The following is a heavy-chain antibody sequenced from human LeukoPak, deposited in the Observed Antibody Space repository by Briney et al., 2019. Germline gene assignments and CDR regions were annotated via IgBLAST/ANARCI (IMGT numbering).Heavy chain of an antibody. D-gene: IGHD5-12*01. Sequence: SETLSLTCTVSNASISSNTYYRAWIPQPPGKGLEYIGIINDRGSTYYNPSLKSRVTLSVDTSKNQFSLKLHSVTAADTAVYYCARLSGYDWESSYDYWGQGTLVTVSS. CDR1: NASISSNTYY. CDR2: INDRGST. V-gene: IGHV4-39*07. CDR3: ARLSGYDWESSYDY. J-gene: IGHJ4*02.